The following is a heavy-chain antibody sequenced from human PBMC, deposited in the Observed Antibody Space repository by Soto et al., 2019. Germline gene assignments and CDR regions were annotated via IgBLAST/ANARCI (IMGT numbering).Heavy chain of an antibody. V-gene: IGHV4-59*08. Sequence: SETLSLTCTVSGGSISSYYWSWIRQPPGKGLEWIGYIYYSGSTNYNPSLKSRVTISVDTSKNQFSLKLSSVTAADTAVYYCAILPPEDRGFDYWGQGTLVTVSS. CDR3: AILPPEDRGFDY. J-gene: IGHJ4*02. CDR1: GGSISSYY. D-gene: IGHD2-15*01. CDR2: IYYSGST.